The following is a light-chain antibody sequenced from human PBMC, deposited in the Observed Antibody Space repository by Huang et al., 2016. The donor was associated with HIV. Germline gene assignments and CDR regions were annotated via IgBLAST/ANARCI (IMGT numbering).Light chain of an antibody. CDR3: QQAKSFSLT. V-gene: IGKV1-12*01. CDR2: GVS. J-gene: IGKJ4*01. Sequence: DIQMTQTPSSVSASVGDRVIITCRASHNIDTWLAWYQQKPGKVPKLLIFGVSTLQSGVPSRFSGSGSGTDFTLTISSLQPEDFATYYCQQAKSFSLTFGGGTKVEIK. CDR1: HNIDTW.